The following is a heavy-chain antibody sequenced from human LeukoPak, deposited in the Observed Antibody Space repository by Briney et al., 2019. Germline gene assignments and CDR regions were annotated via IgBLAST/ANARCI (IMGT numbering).Heavy chain of an antibody. J-gene: IGHJ6*03. V-gene: IGHV3-23*01. CDR1: AFTFSNYA. D-gene: IGHD2-2*02. CDR2: ISGSGGSA. CDR3: ARGSYCTGTSCYIGDFFHYMDV. Sequence: PGGSLRLSCAASAFTFSNYAMTWVRRVPGQGLEWVSAISGSGGSAYYSGSVRGRFTISRDNDENTLFLEMNSLRVDDTAVYYCARGSYCTGTSCYIGDFFHYMDVWGQGTTVTVSS.